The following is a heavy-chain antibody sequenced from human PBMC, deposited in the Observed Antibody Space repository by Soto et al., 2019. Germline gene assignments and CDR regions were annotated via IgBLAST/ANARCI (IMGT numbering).Heavy chain of an antibody. J-gene: IGHJ6*02. CDR2: IYYSGST. D-gene: IGHD3-9*01. V-gene: IGHV4-59*08. Sequence: PSETLSLTCTVSGGSISSYYWSWIRQPPGKGLEWIGYIYYSGSTNYNPSLKSRVTMSVDTSKNQFSLKLSSVTAADTAVYYCARLERYFESMDVWGQGTTVTVSS. CDR3: ARLERYFESMDV. CDR1: GGSISSYY.